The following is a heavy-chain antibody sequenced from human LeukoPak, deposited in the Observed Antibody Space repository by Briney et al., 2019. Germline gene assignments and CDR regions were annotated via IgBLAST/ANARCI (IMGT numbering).Heavy chain of an antibody. D-gene: IGHD6-19*01. CDR1: GYTLTELS. V-gene: IGHV1-24*01. CDR3: ATTTSGWTGNFDY. CDR2: FNPEDGET. Sequence: ASVKVSCKVSGYTLTELSMHWVRQAPGKGLEWMGGFNPEDGETIYAQKFQGRVTMTEDTSTDTAYMELSSLRSEDTAVYYCATTTSGWTGNFDYWGQGTPVTVSS. J-gene: IGHJ4*02.